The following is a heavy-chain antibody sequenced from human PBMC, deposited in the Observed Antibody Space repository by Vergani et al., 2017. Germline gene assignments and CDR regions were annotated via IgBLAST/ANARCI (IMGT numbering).Heavy chain of an antibody. V-gene: IGHV4-31*11. D-gene: IGHD6-25*01. Sequence: QLQLHKSGPGLVKPSETLSLTCAVYGGSISSGDHCWTWIRQRPGKGLEWIGYIFYSGTTYDNPSLRSRLTISVDTSQNQFSLKLRSVTAADTAVYYCARVDTQVPATSHFYYMDVWGKGTTVVVSS. CDR1: GGSISSGDHC. CDR2: IFYSGTT. J-gene: IGHJ6*03. CDR3: ARVDTQVPATSHFYYMDV.